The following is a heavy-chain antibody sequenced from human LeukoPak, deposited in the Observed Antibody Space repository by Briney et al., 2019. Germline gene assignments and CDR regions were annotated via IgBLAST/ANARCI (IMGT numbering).Heavy chain of an antibody. CDR2: INHSGST. J-gene: IGHJ5*02. Sequence: SETLSLTCAVYGGSFSGYYWSWIRQRPGKGLEWIGEINHSGSTNYNPSLKSRVTISVDTSKNQFSLKLSSVTAADTAVYYCARGGIITMVRGVRYNWFDPWGQGTLVTVSS. CDR3: ARGGIITMVRGVRYNWFDP. V-gene: IGHV4-34*01. D-gene: IGHD3-10*01. CDR1: GGSFSGYY.